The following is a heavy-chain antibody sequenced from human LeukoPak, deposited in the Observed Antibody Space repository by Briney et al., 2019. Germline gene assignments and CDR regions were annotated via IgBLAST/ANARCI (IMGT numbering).Heavy chain of an antibody. CDR3: ARRGYYDSSGYYYYYMDV. CDR2: IYTSGST. D-gene: IGHD3-22*01. J-gene: IGHJ6*03. CDR1: GGSISSYY. Sequence: SETLSLTCTVSGGSISSYYWSWIRQPPGKGLEWIGYIYTSGSTNYNPSLKSRVTISVDTSKNQFSLKLSSVTAADTAVYYCARRGYYDSSGYYYYYMDVWGKGTTVTVSS. V-gene: IGHV4-4*09.